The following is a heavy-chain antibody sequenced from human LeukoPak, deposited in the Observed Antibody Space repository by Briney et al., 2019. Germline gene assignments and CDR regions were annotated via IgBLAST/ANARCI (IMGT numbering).Heavy chain of an antibody. CDR1: GGSISSYY. CDR3: ARRVGDCSSTSCYDDYYYGMDV. V-gene: IGHV4-4*07. Sequence: PSETLSLTCTVSGGSISSYYWSWIRQPAGQGLEWIGRIYTSGSTNYNPSLKSRVTMSVDTSKNQFSLKLSSVTAADTAVYYCARRVGDCSSTSCYDDYYYGMDVWGQGTTVTVSS. CDR2: IYTSGST. D-gene: IGHD2-2*01. J-gene: IGHJ6*02.